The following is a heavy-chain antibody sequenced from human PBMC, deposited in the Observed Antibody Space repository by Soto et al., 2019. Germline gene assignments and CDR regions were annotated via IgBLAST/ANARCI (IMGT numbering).Heavy chain of an antibody. CDR1: GYTFTSSG. V-gene: IGHV1-18*01. CDR3: ARDQNSDWIHP. Sequence: ASVKVSCKASGYTFTSSGISWVRQAPGQGLEWMGWISAYNGNTNYAPKFQGRVTLTADTSTSTVYMELRSLRSDDTAVYYCARDQNSDWIHPSGQATLVTVSS. J-gene: IGHJ5*02. D-gene: IGHD1-7*01. CDR2: ISAYNGNT.